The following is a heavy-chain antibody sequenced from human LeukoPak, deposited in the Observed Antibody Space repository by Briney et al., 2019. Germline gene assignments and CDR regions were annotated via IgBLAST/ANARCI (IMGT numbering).Heavy chain of an antibody. CDR1: GGSFSGYY. J-gene: IGHJ4*02. V-gene: IGHV4-34*01. CDR2: INHSGST. D-gene: IGHD6-19*01. CDR3: ARGRGYSSGWYGY. Sequence: SETLSLTCAAYGGSFSGYYWSWIRQPPGKGLEWIGEINHSGSTNYNPSLKSRVTISVDTSKNQFSLKLSSVTAADTAVYYCARGRGYSSGWYGYWGQGTLVTVSS.